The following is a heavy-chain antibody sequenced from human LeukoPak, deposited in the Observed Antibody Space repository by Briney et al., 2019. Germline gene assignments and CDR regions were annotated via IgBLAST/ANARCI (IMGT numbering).Heavy chain of an antibody. V-gene: IGHV3-7*01. CDR1: GFTFSSYW. Sequence: PGGSLRLSCAASGFTFSSYWMSWVRQAPGKGLEWVANIKQDGSEKYYVDSVKGRFTISRDNAKNSLFLQMNGLRAEDTAVYYCARYRITMVRGLIIPYYFDYWGQGTLVTVSS. J-gene: IGHJ4*02. CDR2: IKQDGSEK. D-gene: IGHD3-10*01. CDR3: ARYRITMVRGLIIPYYFDY.